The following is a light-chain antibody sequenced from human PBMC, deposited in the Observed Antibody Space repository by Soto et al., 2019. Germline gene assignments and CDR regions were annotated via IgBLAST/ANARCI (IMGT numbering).Light chain of an antibody. CDR3: QEYHSYSLT. CDR2: KTS. CDR1: QGVSPW. V-gene: IGKV1-5*03. J-gene: IGKJ4*01. Sequence: DTQMTQSPSTLSASVADTVTIACQASQGVSPWLAWYQQKPGKAPNLLIYKTSSLEGGVPSRCGGSGSGTEFTLTMSSLPADDFATYYWQEYHSYSLTVGGETLVVVK.